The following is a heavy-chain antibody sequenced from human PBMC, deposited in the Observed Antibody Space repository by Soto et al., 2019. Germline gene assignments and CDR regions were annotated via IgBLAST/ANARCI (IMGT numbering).Heavy chain of an antibody. CDR3: ARSGYDFWSGYSYYYYMDV. J-gene: IGHJ6*03. Sequence: SETLSLTCTVSGGSISSYYWSWIRQPPGKGLEWIGYIYYSGSTNYNPSLKSRVTISVDTSKNQFSLKLSSVTAADTAVYYCARSGYDFWSGYSYYYYMDVWGKGTTVTVSS. V-gene: IGHV4-59*01. D-gene: IGHD3-3*01. CDR2: IYYSGST. CDR1: GGSISSYY.